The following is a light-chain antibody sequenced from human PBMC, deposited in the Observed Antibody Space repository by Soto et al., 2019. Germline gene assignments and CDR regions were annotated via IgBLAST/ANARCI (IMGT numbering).Light chain of an antibody. Sequence: QSALTQPPSVSGSPGQSITISCTGTSSNVGSYKLVSWYQQHPGKAPKLMIFEVNKRPSGVSNRFAGSKSGNTASLTISVLNVEDEADYYCCSAGGSPKYVFGTGTKVTVL. CDR1: SSNVGSYKL. CDR3: CSAGGSPKYV. J-gene: IGLJ1*01. V-gene: IGLV2-23*02. CDR2: EVN.